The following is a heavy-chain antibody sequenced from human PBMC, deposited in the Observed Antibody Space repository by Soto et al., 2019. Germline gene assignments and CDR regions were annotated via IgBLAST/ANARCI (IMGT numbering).Heavy chain of an antibody. Sequence: ASVKVSCKTSGYFFTSYYIHWVRQAPGQGLEWMGWINPNNGGTNSAQKFQGRVTMTSDTSINTAYMEITSLRSDDTALYYCAREVTYGGGSFSLGLWGQGTLVTVSS. CDR1: GYFFTSYY. J-gene: IGHJ4*02. D-gene: IGHD3-10*01. V-gene: IGHV1-2*02. CDR2: INPNNGGT. CDR3: AREVTYGGGSFSLGL.